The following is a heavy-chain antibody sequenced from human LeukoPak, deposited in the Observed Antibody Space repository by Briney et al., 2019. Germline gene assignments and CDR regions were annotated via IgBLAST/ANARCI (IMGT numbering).Heavy chain of an antibody. D-gene: IGHD3-22*01. CDR2: ISDSGGST. Sequence: GGSLRLSCAASGFTFSSYAMSWVRQAPGKGLERVSGISDSGGSTYYADSVKGRFTISRDNSKNTLYLQMNSLRAEDTAVYYCAKAGGYYYVGGYYFDYWGQGALVTVSS. J-gene: IGHJ4*02. V-gene: IGHV3-23*01. CDR1: GFTFSSYA. CDR3: AKAGGYYYVGGYYFDY.